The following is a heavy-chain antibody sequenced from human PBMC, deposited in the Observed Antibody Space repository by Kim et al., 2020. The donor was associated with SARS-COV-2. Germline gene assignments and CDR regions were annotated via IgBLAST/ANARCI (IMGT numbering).Heavy chain of an antibody. CDR3: ARGRFIVATMADDFDYGDSTDAFDI. CDR2: INHSGST. V-gene: IGHV4-34*01. J-gene: IGHJ3*02. CDR1: GGSFSGYY. Sequence: SETLSLTCAVYGGSFSGYYWRWIRQPPGKGLEWIGEINHSGSTNYNPSLKSRVTISVDTSKNQFSLKLSSVTAADTAVYYCARGRFIVATMADDFDYGDSTDAFDIWGHGTTGTVSS. D-gene: IGHD5-12*01.